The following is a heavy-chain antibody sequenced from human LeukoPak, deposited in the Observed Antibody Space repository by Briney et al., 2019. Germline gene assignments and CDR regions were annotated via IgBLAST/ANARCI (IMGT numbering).Heavy chain of an antibody. V-gene: IGHV3-21*01. Sequence: GGSLRLSCEASGFTFNSYTMNWVRQAPGKGLEWVSSISSSGSYKYYADSVKGRSTISRDNAKNSLYLQMNSLRAEDTAVYYCATSYDTSGPGGQGTLVTVSS. D-gene: IGHD3-22*01. CDR3: ATSYDTSGP. J-gene: IGHJ4*02. CDR1: GFTFNSYT. CDR2: ISSSGSYK.